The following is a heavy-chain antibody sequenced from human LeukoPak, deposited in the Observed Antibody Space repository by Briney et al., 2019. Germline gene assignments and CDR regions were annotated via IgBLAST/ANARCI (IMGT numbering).Heavy chain of an antibody. V-gene: IGHV1-69*04. J-gene: IGHJ6*02. Sequence: ASVKVSCKASGGTFSSYAISWVRQAPGQGLEWMGRIIPILGIANSAQKFQGRVTITADKSTSTAYMELSSVRSEDTAVYYCARDSGDDYYYYGMDVWGQGTTVTVSS. D-gene: IGHD3-10*01. CDR3: ARDSGDDYYYYGMDV. CDR1: GGTFSSYA. CDR2: IIPILGIA.